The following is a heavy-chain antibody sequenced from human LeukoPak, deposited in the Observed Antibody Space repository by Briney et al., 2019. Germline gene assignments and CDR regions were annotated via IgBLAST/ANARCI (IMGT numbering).Heavy chain of an antibody. V-gene: IGHV5-51*01. CDR1: GYSFTTSW. CDR3: ARSQTFTATTNFDY. J-gene: IGHJ4*02. CDR2: IYPGDSDT. D-gene: IGHD4-17*01. Sequence: GESLKISCKASGYSFTTSWIAWGRPMPGKGLEWMGIIYPGDSDTRYSPSFRGQVTISADKSITTAYLQWSSLKASDTAMYYCARSQTFTATTNFDYWGQGTLVTVSS.